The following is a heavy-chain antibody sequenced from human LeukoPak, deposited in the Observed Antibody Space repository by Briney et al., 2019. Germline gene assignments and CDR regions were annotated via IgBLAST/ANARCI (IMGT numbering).Heavy chain of an antibody. CDR1: GFTLSDYY. J-gene: IGHJ5*02. V-gene: IGHV3-11*01. Sequence: NPGGSLRLSCAASGFTLSDYYMSWSRQAPGGGEEWVSYISSIGSTIYYADSVKGRFTISRDNAKNYLYLQMNSLRAEDTAVYYCARDPVGTKWFDPWGQGTLVTVSS. D-gene: IGHD1-14*01. CDR3: ARDPVGTKWFDP. CDR2: ISSIGSTI.